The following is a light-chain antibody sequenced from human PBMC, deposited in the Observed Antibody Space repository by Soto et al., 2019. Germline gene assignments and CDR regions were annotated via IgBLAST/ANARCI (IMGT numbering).Light chain of an antibody. V-gene: IGKV3-20*01. J-gene: IGKJ3*01. CDR3: QQYCSSPSFT. CDR2: GAS. CDR1: QSVSSSY. Sequence: EIVLTQSPGTLSLSPGERATLSCRASQSVSSSYLAWYQQKPGQAPRLLIYGASGSATGIPHRFSGSGSGTDFTLAISRLEPEDFAVYYCQQYCSSPSFTFGPGTKVDIK.